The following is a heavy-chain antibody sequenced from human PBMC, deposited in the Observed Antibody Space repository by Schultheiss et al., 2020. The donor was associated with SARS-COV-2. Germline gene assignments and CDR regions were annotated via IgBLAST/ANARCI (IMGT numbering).Heavy chain of an antibody. D-gene: IGHD3-22*01. CDR2: IYHSGST. V-gene: IGHV4-39*07. Sequence: SQTLSLTCTVSGDSFRGSTHHWAWIRQPPGKGLEWIGSIYHSGSTYSNPSLESRLTLSGDTSKNQFSLRLTSVTPADTAVYYCARMRVVDKDLDYWGQGTLVTVSS. J-gene: IGHJ4*02. CDR1: GDSFRGSTHH. CDR3: ARMRVVDKDLDY.